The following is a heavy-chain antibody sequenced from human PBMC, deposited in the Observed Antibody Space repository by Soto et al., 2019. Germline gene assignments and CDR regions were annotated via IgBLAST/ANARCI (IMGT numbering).Heavy chain of an antibody. V-gene: IGHV4-59*08. CDR1: GGSISSYY. J-gene: IGHJ4*02. Sequence: QVQLQESGPGLVKPSETLSLTCTVSGGSISSYYWSWIRQPPGKGLEWIGYIYYSGSTNYNPSLKSRVTISVDTSKNQFSLKLSSVTAADTAVYYCARHGAYCSSTSCSYFDYWGQGTLVTVSS. CDR3: ARHGAYCSSTSCSYFDY. D-gene: IGHD2-2*01. CDR2: IYYSGST.